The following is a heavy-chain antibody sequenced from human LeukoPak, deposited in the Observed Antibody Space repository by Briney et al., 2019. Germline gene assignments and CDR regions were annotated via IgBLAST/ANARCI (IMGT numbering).Heavy chain of an antibody. J-gene: IGHJ3*01. CDR1: GGSISSSSYY. D-gene: IGHD5-12*01. V-gene: IGHV4-39*01. Sequence: SETLSLTCTVSGGSISSSSYYWGWIRQPPGKGLEWIGSIYYSGSTYYNPSLKSRVTISVDTSKNQFSLKLSSVTAADTAVYYCARWYMWSGYESGDAFDVWGQGTMVTVSS. CDR3: ARWYMWSGYESGDAFDV. CDR2: IYYSGST.